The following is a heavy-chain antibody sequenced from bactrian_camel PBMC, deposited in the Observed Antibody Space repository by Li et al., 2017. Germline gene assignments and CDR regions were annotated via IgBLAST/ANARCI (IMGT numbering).Heavy chain of an antibody. CDR1: DYTGTYC. CDR3: AAERYCSGGITAAFGW. CDR2: IHVNTGRL. J-gene: IGHJ6*01. V-gene: IGHV3-3*01. Sequence: HVQLVESGGGSVQAGGSLRLSCVTSDYTGTYCLGWFRQAPGKEREGVAGIHVNTGRLYAADSVRGRFSISRDNSKNTLTLQMTSLKPEDTAMYYCAAERYCSGGITAAFGWWGQGTQVTVS. D-gene: IGHD2*01.